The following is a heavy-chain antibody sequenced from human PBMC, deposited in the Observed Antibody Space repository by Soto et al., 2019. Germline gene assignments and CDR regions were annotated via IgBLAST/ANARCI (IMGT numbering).Heavy chain of an antibody. CDR3: AHSRCGGDCLRSYSSHYFYGMDV. D-gene: IGHD2-21*02. V-gene: IGHV2-5*02. CDR2: IYWDDDK. CDR1: GFSLSTGGVG. J-gene: IGHJ6*02. Sequence: QITLKESGPTLVKPTQTLTLTCTFSGFSLSTGGVGVGWIRQPPGKALEWLALIYWDDDKRYSPSLKSRLTVTKDTSNNPVVLTMTNIDPVDTATYYCAHSRCGGDCLRSYSSHYFYGMDVWGQGTTVTVSS.